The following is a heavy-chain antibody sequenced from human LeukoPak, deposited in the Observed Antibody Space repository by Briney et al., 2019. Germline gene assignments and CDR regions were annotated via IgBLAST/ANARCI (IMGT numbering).Heavy chain of an antibody. V-gene: IGHV4-39*07. D-gene: IGHD5-24*01. CDR1: GGSISSSSYS. CDR2: IYYSGTT. Sequence: SETLSLTCTVSGGSISSSSYSWGWIRQPPGKGLEWIGNIYYSGTTYYNPSLRSRVTISVDTSKNQFSLKLSSVTAADTAVYYCARDLGMATLDYWGQGTLVTVSS. J-gene: IGHJ4*02. CDR3: ARDLGMATLDY.